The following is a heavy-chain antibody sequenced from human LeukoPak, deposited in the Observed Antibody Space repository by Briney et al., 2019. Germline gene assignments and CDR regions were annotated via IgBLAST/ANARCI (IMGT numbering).Heavy chain of an antibody. Sequence: GGSLRLSCAASGFTFTRHWMHWVRQAPGKGLEWVSRIKTDGTNTIYADFVEGRFTISRDNARNALYLQMSSLRAGDTAVYYCGGSEDGYIDYWGQGTLVIVSS. J-gene: IGHJ4*02. CDR2: IKTDGTNT. V-gene: IGHV3-74*01. CDR3: GGSEDGYIDY. CDR1: GFTFTRHW. D-gene: IGHD5-24*01.